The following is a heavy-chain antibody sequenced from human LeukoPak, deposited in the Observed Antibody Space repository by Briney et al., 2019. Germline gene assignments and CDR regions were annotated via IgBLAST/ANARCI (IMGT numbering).Heavy chain of an antibody. Sequence: SETLSLTCTVSGGSISSYYWTWIRQSAGKGLEWIGRINTSGSTNYNPSLRSRVTMSVNTSKNQFSLNLTSVTAADTAVYSCAREGGDPSWLDPWGQGTLVTVSS. CDR1: GGSISSYY. V-gene: IGHV4-4*07. J-gene: IGHJ5*02. CDR2: INTSGST. D-gene: IGHD6-25*01. CDR3: AREGGDPSWLDP.